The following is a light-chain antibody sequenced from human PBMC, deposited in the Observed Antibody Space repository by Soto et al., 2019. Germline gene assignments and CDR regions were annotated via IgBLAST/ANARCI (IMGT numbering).Light chain of an antibody. V-gene: IGLV2-11*01. CDR1: SSDVAVYNY. CDR2: DVS. J-gene: IGLJ1*01. Sequence: QSALTQPRSVSGSPGQSITISCTGSSSDVAVYNYVSWYQQHPGKAPKLIIYDVSERPSGVPDRFSGSKSGNTASLTISGLQAEDEADYHCCSFAGTYPFYVFGTGTKVTVL. CDR3: CSFAGTYPFYV.